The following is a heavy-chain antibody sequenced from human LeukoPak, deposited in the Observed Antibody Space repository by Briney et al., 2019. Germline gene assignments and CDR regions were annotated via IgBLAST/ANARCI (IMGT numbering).Heavy chain of an antibody. D-gene: IGHD3-3*01. V-gene: IGHV3-23*01. CDR3: AKGQYYDFWSGYSPIDY. CDR1: GFTFSSYA. Sequence: GGSLRLSCAASGFTFSSYAMSWVRQAPGKGLEWVSAISGSGGSTYYADSVKGRFTISRDNSKNTLYLQMNSLRAEDTAVYYCAKGQYYDFWSGYSPIDYWGQGTLVTVSS. CDR2: ISGSGGST. J-gene: IGHJ4*02.